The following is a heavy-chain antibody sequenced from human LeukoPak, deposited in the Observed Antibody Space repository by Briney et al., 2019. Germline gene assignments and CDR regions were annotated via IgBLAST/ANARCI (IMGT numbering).Heavy chain of an antibody. CDR3: ARDGMAVFDH. D-gene: IGHD5-24*01. CDR1: GFTFSTFA. CDR2: ISYDERGK. V-gene: IGHV3-30*04. J-gene: IGHJ4*02. Sequence: PGGSLRLSCAASGFTFSTFALHWVRQAPGKGLEWVAAISYDERGKYYADSMKGRFTISRDNSKNTLYLQMNCLTTEDTAVYYCARDGMAVFDHWGQGALVTVSS.